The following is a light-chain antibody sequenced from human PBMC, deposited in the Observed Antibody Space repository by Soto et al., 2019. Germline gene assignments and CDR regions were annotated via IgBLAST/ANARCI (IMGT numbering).Light chain of an antibody. CDR1: QSLLHRNGYNY. V-gene: IGKV2-28*01. CDR3: MQALQTPIT. CDR2: LGS. Sequence: DIVMTQSLLSLPVTPGEPASISCRSSQSLLHRNGYNYLDWYLQKPGQSPQLLIYLGSNRASGVPDRFSGSGSGTDFTLKISRVEAEDVGVYYCMQALQTPITLGQGTKVDTK. J-gene: IGKJ2*01.